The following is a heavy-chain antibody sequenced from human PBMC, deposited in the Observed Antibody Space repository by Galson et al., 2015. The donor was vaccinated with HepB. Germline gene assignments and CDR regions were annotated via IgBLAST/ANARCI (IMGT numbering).Heavy chain of an antibody. V-gene: IGHV3-30*18. Sequence: SLRLSCAASGFTFSSYGMHWVRQAPGKGLEWVAVISYDGSNKYYADSVKGRFTISRDNSKNTLYLQMNSLRAEDTAVYYCAKDLSGSRLLYYFDYWGQGTLVTVSS. D-gene: IGHD1-26*01. CDR1: GFTFSSYG. CDR3: AKDLSGSRLLYYFDY. CDR2: ISYDGSNK. J-gene: IGHJ4*02.